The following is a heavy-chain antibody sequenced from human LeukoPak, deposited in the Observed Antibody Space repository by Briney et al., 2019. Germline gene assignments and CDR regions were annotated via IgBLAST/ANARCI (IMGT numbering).Heavy chain of an antibody. Sequence: SETLSLTCAVSGYSISSGYYWGWIRQPPGKGLEWIGSIYHSGSTYYNPSLKSRVTISVDTSKNQFSLKLSSVTAADTAVYYCARQGLYSSSGPDYWGQGTLVTVSS. CDR2: IYHSGST. CDR1: GYSISSGYY. J-gene: IGHJ4*02. V-gene: IGHV4-38-2*01. D-gene: IGHD6-6*01. CDR3: ARQGLYSSSGPDY.